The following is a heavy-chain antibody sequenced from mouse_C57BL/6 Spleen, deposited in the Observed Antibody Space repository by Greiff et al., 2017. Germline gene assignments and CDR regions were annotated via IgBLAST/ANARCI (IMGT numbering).Heavy chain of an antibody. V-gene: IGHV5-17*01. D-gene: IGHD1-1*01. Sequence: EVHLVASGGGLVKPGGSLKLSCAASGFTFSDYGMHWVRQAPEKGLEWVAYISSGSSTIYYADTVKGRFTISRDNAKNTLFLQMTSLRSEDTAMYYCARTYYDGSMDYWGQGTSVTVSS. CDR2: ISSGSSTI. CDR3: ARTYYDGSMDY. CDR1: GFTFSDYG. J-gene: IGHJ4*01.